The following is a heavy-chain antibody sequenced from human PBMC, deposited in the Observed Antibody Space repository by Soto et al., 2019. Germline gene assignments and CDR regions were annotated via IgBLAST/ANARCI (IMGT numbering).Heavy chain of an antibody. V-gene: IGHV4-39*01. D-gene: IGHD2-21*02. Sequence: SETLSLTCIVSGESISSSSYYWGWIRQPPGKGLEWIGSIYYSGRTYYNPSFKSRVTISIDTSKNQFSLKLSSVTATDTAVYYCAGQRTTVVTQAYFDHWGQGALVTVSS. CDR1: GESISSSSYY. J-gene: IGHJ4*02. CDR2: IYYSGRT. CDR3: AGQRTTVVTQAYFDH.